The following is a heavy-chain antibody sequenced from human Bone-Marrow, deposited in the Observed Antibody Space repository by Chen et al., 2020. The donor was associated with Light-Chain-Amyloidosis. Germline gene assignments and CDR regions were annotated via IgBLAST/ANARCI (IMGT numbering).Heavy chain of an antibody. J-gene: IGHJ4*02. CDR3: ARMFGFCSGGSCYSAYFDY. CDR2: MSYSGST. D-gene: IGHD2-15*01. V-gene: IGHV4-39*01. Sequence: QLQLQESGPGLVRPSETLSLTCTVSGGSISSHSYYWGWIRQPPGKGLEWIGSMSYSGSTYYSPSLKSRVTISVDTPKNQFSLRLNSVTAADTALYYCARMFGFCSGGSCYSAYFDYWGQGALVTVSS. CDR1: GGSISSHSYY.